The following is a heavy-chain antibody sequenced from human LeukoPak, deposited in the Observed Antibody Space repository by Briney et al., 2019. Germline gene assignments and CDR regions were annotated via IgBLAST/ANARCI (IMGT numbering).Heavy chain of an antibody. CDR2: LFYTGNT. CDR3: ARENIVSTRDFDY. CDR1: GGSINTGDYY. Sequence: SETLSLTCTVSGGSINTGDYYWTWIRQPPGKGLEWVGSLFYTGNTYYNPSLKTRVTISIDTSKNQFSLKLSSVTAADTAVYYRARENIVSTRDFDYWGQGTLVTVSS. D-gene: IGHD5/OR15-5a*01. V-gene: IGHV4-39*07. J-gene: IGHJ4*02.